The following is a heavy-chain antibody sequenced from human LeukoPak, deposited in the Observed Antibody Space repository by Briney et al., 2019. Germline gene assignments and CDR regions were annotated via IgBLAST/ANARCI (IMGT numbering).Heavy chain of an antibody. CDR1: GGTFSSYA. CDR3: ARDVWNDHYYYGMDV. V-gene: IGHV1-69*13. Sequence: SVKVPCKASGGTFSSYAISWVRQAPGQGLEWMGGIIPIFGTANYAQKFQGRVTITADESTSTAYMELSSLRSEDTAVYYCARDVWNDHYYYGMDVWGQGTTVTVSS. CDR2: IIPIFGTA. D-gene: IGHD1-1*01. J-gene: IGHJ6*02.